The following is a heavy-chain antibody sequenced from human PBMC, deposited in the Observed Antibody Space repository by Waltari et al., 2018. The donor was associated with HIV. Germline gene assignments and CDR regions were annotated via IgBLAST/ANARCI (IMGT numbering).Heavy chain of an antibody. CDR2: ISRDGSSK. D-gene: IGHD2-15*01. CDR3: AREGIVAAPFDF. J-gene: IGHJ4*02. Sequence: QVQLVESGGGLVQPGGSLSLSCAASGFIFRDFAIHWVRQAPGKGIEWVAVISRDGSSKYYADSVQGRFTISRDNSKNSLHLHMNSLRPKATAVYYCAREGIVAAPFDFWGLGTLVTVSS. CDR1: GFIFRDFA. V-gene: IGHV3-30*01.